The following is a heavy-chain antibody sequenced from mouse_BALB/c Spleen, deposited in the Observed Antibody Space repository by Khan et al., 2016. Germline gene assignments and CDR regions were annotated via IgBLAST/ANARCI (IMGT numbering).Heavy chain of an antibody. J-gene: IGHJ3*01. V-gene: IGHV5-6*01. CDR2: ISSAGDYT. CDR3: ASHLTGSFAY. CDR1: GFTFSTYS. Sequence: EVELVESGGDLVRPGGSLKLSCSASGFTFSTYSMTWVCQTPDKRLEWVATISSAGDYTFFPDSVTGRFTISRDNARNNLYLQMSSLRSEDTTMYYCASHLTGSFAYWGQGTLVTVSA.